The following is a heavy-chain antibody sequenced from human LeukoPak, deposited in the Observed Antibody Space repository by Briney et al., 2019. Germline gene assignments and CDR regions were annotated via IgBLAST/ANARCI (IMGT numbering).Heavy chain of an antibody. Sequence: GASLKISCKGSGSSFTSYSIGWVRQMPGKGLEWMGIIYPGDSDTRYSPSFQGQVTISADKSITTAYLQWSSLKASDTAMYYCARLVWGGGSLDAFDIWGQGTMVTVSS. CDR2: IYPGDSDT. V-gene: IGHV5-51*01. D-gene: IGHD3-16*01. J-gene: IGHJ3*02. CDR3: ARLVWGGGSLDAFDI. CDR1: GSSFTSYS.